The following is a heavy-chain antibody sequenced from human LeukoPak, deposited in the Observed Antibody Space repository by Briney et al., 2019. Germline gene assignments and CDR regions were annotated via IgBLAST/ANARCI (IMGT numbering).Heavy chain of an antibody. CDR3: ARHSGGDAYNDYFDS. CDR1: GFSFSTYA. V-gene: IGHV3-64*01. CDR2: ISSDGDSR. D-gene: IGHD5-24*01. Sequence: GGSLRLSCAASGFSFSTYAMHLVRQAPGKGLEYVSAISSDGDSRYYANSVKGRFTIYRDNSKKPLFLQMGSLRAADMAVYYCARHSGGDAYNDYFDSWGQGTLVTVSS. J-gene: IGHJ4*02.